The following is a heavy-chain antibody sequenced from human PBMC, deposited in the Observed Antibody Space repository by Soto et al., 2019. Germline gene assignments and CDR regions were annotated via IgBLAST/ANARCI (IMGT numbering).Heavy chain of an antibody. D-gene: IGHD6-13*01. Sequence: EGQLLESGGDLVQPGGSLRLSCAASGFTFSRYAMSWVRQAPGKGLEWVSAISGSGAGTYYADSVRGRFTISRDNSKNTLYLQMNGLRAEDTAVYYCARKTPAAGQPGFDFWGQGTLVTVSS. V-gene: IGHV3-23*01. CDR3: ARKTPAAGQPGFDF. CDR2: ISGSGAGT. CDR1: GFTFSRYA. J-gene: IGHJ4*02.